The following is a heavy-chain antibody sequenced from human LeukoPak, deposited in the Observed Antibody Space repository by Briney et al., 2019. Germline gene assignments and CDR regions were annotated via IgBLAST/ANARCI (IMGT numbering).Heavy chain of an antibody. CDR3: ARRRYYDSTGYLD. J-gene: IGHJ1*01. CDR2: IYYTGRT. V-gene: IGHV4-39*01. CDR1: GGYISSSSYY. D-gene: IGHD3-22*01. Sequence: KSSETLSLTCSVSGGYISSSSYYWGWIRQPPGKGLEWIGDIYYTGRTYYNSSLKSRLTVSIDTSKNQFSLKLASLTAADTGVYYCARRRYYDSTGYLDWGQGTRITVSP.